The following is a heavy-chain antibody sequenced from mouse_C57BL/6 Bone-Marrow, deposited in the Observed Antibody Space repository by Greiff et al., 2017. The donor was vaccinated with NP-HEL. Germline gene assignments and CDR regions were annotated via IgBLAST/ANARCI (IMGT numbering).Heavy chain of an antibody. CDR2: INYDGSST. Sequence: EVQLVESEGGLVQPGSSMKLSCTASGFTFSDYYMAWVRQVPEKGLEWVANINYDGSSTYYLDSLKSRFIISRDNAKNILYLQMSSLKSEDTATYYCARTNESPYYYGSSYFDYWGQGTTLTVSS. CDR1: GFTFSDYY. CDR3: ARTNESPYYYGSSYFDY. J-gene: IGHJ2*01. V-gene: IGHV5-16*01. D-gene: IGHD1-1*01.